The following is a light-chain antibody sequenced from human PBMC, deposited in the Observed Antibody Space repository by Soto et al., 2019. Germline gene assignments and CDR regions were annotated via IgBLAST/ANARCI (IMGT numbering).Light chain of an antibody. J-gene: IGKJ4*01. Sequence: EIVLTQSPGTLSLSPGERATLSCRASQSVRSNFLAWYQQIPGQAPRLLIYDASSRATGIPDRFSGTGSGTDFALTISRLEPEDFAVYYCQQFSSYPLTFGGGTKVDI. V-gene: IGKV3-20*01. CDR3: QQFSSYPLT. CDR1: QSVRSNF. CDR2: DAS.